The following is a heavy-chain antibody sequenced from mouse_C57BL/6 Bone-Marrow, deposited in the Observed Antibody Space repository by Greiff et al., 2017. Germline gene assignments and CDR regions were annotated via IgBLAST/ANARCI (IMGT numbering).Heavy chain of an antibody. CDR3: IKDGYSWYFDV. V-gene: IGHV6-3*01. J-gene: IGHJ1*03. Sequence: EVQRVESGGGLVQPGGSMKLSCVASGFTFSNYWMNWVRQSPEKGLEWVSQIRLKSDNYATHYAESVKGRFTISRDDSKSSVYLQMNNLRAEDTGIYYCIKDGYSWYFDVWGTGTTVTVSS. CDR2: IRLKSDNYAT. D-gene: IGHD2-3*01. CDR1: GFTFSNYW.